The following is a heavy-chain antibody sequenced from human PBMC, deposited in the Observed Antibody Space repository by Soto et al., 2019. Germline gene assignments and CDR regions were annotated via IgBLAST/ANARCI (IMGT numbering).Heavy chain of an antibody. V-gene: IGHV6-1*01. CDR1: GDSVSSSSVT. CDR3: VRLIGNTWLDF. J-gene: IGHJ5*01. Sequence: SQTLSLTCAISGDSVSSSSVTWNWIRQSPSRGLEWLGRAYYRSKWYNDYAESVKSRITINPDTSKHQFSRHLNSVTPEDTAVYYCVRLIGNTWLDFWGQGTLVTVSS. D-gene: IGHD2-8*01. CDR2: AYYRSKWYN.